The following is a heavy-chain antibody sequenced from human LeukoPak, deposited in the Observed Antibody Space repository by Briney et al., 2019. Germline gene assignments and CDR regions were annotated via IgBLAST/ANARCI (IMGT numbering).Heavy chain of an antibody. D-gene: IGHD3-22*01. CDR1: GGTFSSYA. CDR2: IIPIFGTA. V-gene: IGHV1-69*05. Sequence: SVKVSCKTSGGTFSSYAISWVRQAPGQGLEWMGRIIPIFGTANYAQKFQGRVTITTDESTSTAYMELSSLRSEDTAVYYSARETDRYDSSGYYSYWGQGTLVTVSS. CDR3: ARETDRYDSSGYYSY. J-gene: IGHJ4*02.